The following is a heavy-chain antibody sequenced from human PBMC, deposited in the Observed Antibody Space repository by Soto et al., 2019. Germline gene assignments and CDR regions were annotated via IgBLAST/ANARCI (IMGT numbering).Heavy chain of an antibody. D-gene: IGHD3-16*02. J-gene: IGHJ3*02. CDR3: ARDYGYVWGSYRPDAFDI. CDR2: ISSSSSYI. Sequence: EVQLVESGGGLVKPGGSLRLSCAASGFTFSSYSMNWVRQAPGKGLEWVSSISSSSSYIYYADSVKGRFTISRDNAKNLLYLQMNSLRAEDTAVYYCARDYGYVWGSYRPDAFDIWGQGTMVTVSS. CDR1: GFTFSSYS. V-gene: IGHV3-21*01.